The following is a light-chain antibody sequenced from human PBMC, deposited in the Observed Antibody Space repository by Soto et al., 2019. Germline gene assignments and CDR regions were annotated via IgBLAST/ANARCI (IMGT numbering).Light chain of an antibody. CDR2: GNN. CDR3: QSFDSSLSGYVV. Sequence: QSLLTQPPSVSGAPGQTVTISCTGGDSNVGAGYDVHWYQQFPGTAPKLLIYGNNNRPSGVPDRFSGSKSGASASLAITGLQAEDEADYYCQSFDSSLSGYVVFGGGTKVTVL. V-gene: IGLV1-40*01. CDR1: DSNVGAGYD. J-gene: IGLJ2*01.